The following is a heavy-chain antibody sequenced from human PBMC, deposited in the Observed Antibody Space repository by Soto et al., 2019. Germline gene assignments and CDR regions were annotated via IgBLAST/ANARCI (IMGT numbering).Heavy chain of an antibody. J-gene: IGHJ4*02. CDR3: ARDESSGYYHHFDY. V-gene: IGHV1-18*01. CDR2: ISAYNGNT. D-gene: IGHD3-22*01. CDR1: GYTFTSYG. Sequence: QVQLVQSGAEVKKPGASVKVSCKASGYTFTSYGISWVRQAPGQGLEWMGWISAYNGNTNYAQKLQVRVTMTTDTYPSTAYIELRSLRSDDKAVYYSARDESSGYYHHFDYWGQGTLVTVSS.